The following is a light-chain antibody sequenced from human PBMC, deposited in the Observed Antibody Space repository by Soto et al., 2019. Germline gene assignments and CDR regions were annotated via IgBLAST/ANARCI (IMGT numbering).Light chain of an antibody. J-gene: IGKJ2*01. Sequence: DIQMTQSPSSLSASVGDRVTITCRASQSISSYFNWYQQKPGNAPKLLIYAASSLQSGVPSRFSGSGSGTDFTLTISSLQHDDVATYYCQQSYSTPPYTFGQGTKLEIK. CDR3: QQSYSTPPYT. V-gene: IGKV1-39*01. CDR2: AAS. CDR1: QSISSY.